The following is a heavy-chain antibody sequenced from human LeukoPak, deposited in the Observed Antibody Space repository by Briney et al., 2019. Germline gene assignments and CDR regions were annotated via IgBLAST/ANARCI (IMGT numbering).Heavy chain of an antibody. CDR2: ITRSSTTI. V-gene: IGHV3-48*01. CDR1: GFNFSIYS. D-gene: IGHD2-15*01. Sequence: PGGSLRLSCAASGFNFSIYSMNWVRQAPGKGLEWVSYITRSSTTIYYADSVKGRFTISRDNAKNSLYLQMNSLRVEDTAVYYCARDPLPLGYCSGGSCYSGYYFDYWGQGTLVTVSS. CDR3: ARDPLPLGYCSGGSCYSGYYFDY. J-gene: IGHJ4*02.